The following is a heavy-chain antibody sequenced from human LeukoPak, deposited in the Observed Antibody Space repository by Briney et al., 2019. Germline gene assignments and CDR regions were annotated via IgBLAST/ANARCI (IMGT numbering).Heavy chain of an antibody. Sequence: GGSLRLSCAASGFSFSIHGMGWVRRAPGKGLEWVANIKQDGSEKDYVDSVKGRFTISRDNAKNSLYLQMNSLSVEDTAVYYCAREGVGGNDYWGQGTLVTVSS. V-gene: IGHV3-7*01. CDR2: IKQDGSEK. J-gene: IGHJ4*02. CDR1: GFSFSIHG. CDR3: AREGVGGNDY. D-gene: IGHD3-16*01.